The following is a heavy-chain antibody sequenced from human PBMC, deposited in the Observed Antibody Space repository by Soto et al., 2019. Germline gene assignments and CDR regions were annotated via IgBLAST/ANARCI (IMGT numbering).Heavy chain of an antibody. Sequence: GGSLRLSCAASGFTFSNYWTHWVRQAPGKGLVWVSRINGDGSTTTYADFVKGRFTISRDNAKNTLYLQMDSLGADDTAVYYCTRGGTSATYLGLFDYWGQGALVTVSS. D-gene: IGHD3-16*01. CDR2: INGDGSTT. CDR1: GFTFSNYW. CDR3: TRGGTSATYLGLFDY. J-gene: IGHJ4*02. V-gene: IGHV3-74*01.